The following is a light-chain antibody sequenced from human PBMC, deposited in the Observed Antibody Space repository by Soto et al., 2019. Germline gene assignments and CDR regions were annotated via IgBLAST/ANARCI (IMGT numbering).Light chain of an antibody. CDR1: QTVSSRY. Sequence: EMVLTPSSGPLSLSPAESATLSVRGNQTVSSRYLAWYQQKPGQAPRLLIYGASSRATGIPDRFSGSGSGTDFTLTISRLEPEDFAVYYCQQYGSSPPLTFGGGTKVDI. V-gene: IGKV3-20*01. CDR2: GAS. J-gene: IGKJ4*01. CDR3: QQYGSSPPLT.